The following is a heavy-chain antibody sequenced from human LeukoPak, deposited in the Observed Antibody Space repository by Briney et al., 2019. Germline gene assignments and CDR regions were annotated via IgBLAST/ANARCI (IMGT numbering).Heavy chain of an antibody. D-gene: IGHD1-26*01. CDR2: IRYDGINE. Sequence: EGSLRLSCAASTFTFRSYGMHWVRQAPGKGLEWVAFIRYDGINEYYADSVKGRFTISRHNSKNTLYLQMNSLRAEDTAVYYCAKDGGIVGAAIKLGRLYYYYMDVWGKGTTVTVSS. CDR3: AKDGGIVGAAIKLGRLYYYYMDV. J-gene: IGHJ6*03. CDR1: TFTFRSYG. V-gene: IGHV3-30*02.